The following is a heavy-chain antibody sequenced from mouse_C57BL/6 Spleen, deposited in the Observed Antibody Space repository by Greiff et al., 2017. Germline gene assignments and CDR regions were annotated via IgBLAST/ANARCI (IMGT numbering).Heavy chain of an antibody. D-gene: IGHD1-1*01. V-gene: IGHV3-6*01. CDR1: GYSITSGYY. J-gene: IGHJ2*01. Sequence: ESGPGLVKPSQSLSLTCSVTGYSITSGYYWNWIRQFPGNKLEWMGYISYDGSNNYNPSLKNRISITRDTSKNQFFLKLNSVTTEDTATYYCARVSLLRYQYYFDDWGQGTTLTVSS. CDR2: ISYDGSN. CDR3: ARVSLLRYQYYFDD.